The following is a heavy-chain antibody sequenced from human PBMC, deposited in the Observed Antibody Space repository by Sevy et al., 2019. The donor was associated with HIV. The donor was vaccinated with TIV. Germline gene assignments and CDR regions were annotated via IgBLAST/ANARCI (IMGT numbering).Heavy chain of an antibody. CDR3: AREGCTKPHDY. D-gene: IGHD2-8*01. J-gene: IGHJ4*02. V-gene: IGHV3-23*01. Sequence: GGSLRLSCAASGFTFSKYSMSWVRQPPGKGLEWVSTLSFGCGEINYADSVKRRFTISRDNSKSSVYLQMNNLRPEDTAVYYCAREGCTKPHDYWGQRTLVTVSS. CDR1: GFTFSKYS. CDR2: LSFGCGEI.